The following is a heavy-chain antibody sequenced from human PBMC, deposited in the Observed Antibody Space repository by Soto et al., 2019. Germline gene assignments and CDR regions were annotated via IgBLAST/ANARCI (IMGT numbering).Heavy chain of an antibody. CDR1: GGSFSGYY. CDR2: INHSGST. J-gene: IGHJ6*02. Sequence: SETLSLTCAVYGGSFSGYYWSWIRQPPGKGLEWIGEINHSGSTNYNPSLKSRVTISVDTSKNQFSLKLSSVTAADTAVYYCARVPGSSWSLDVWGQGTTVTVSS. CDR3: ARVPGSSWSLDV. D-gene: IGHD6-13*01. V-gene: IGHV4-34*01.